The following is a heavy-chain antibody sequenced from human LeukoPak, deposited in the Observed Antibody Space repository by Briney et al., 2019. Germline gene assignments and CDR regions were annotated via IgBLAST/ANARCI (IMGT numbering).Heavy chain of an antibody. Sequence: ASVKVSCKASGYTFTSYGISWVRQAPGQGLEWMGWIGAYNGNTNYAQKLQGRVTMTTDTSTSTAYMELRSLRSDDTAVYYCARVRVWGSYRPRYFDYWGQGTLVTVSS. CDR3: ARVRVWGSYRPRYFDY. V-gene: IGHV1-18*01. J-gene: IGHJ4*02. D-gene: IGHD3-16*02. CDR1: GYTFTSYG. CDR2: IGAYNGNT.